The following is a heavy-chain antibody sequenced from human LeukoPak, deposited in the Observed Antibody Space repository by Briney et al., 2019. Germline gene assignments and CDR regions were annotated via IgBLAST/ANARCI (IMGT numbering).Heavy chain of an antibody. D-gene: IGHD2-15*01. CDR2: ISRRSNNT. V-gene: IGHV3-23*01. CDR1: GFTFSAYA. Sequence: GGSLRLSCAASGFTFSAYAMTRVRQAPGKGLEWVSTISRRSNNTYYADSVKGRFTISRDNSRTTLSLQMNSLRGDDTAVYYCAKGPLYCSGTSCYSVDYWGQGTLVTVSS. CDR3: AKGPLYCSGTSCYSVDY. J-gene: IGHJ4*02.